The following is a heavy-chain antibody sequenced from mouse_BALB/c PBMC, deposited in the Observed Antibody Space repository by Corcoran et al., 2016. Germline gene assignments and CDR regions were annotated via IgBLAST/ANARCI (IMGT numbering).Heavy chain of an antibody. CDR3: ASFTTADY. V-gene: IGHV9-1*02. J-gene: IGHJ2*01. CDR1: GYTFTNYG. D-gene: IGHD1-2*01. Sequence: QIQLVQSGPELKKPGETVKISCKASGYTFTNYGMNWVKPAPGKGLKWMGWINTYTGEPTYADDFKGRFAFSLETSASTAYLQINNLKNEDMATYFCASFTTADYWGQGTTLTVSS. CDR2: INTYTGEP.